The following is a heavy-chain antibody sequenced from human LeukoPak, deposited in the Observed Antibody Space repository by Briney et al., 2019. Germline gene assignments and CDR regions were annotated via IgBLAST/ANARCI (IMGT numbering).Heavy chain of an antibody. CDR1: GFTFSDYH. J-gene: IGHJ4*02. D-gene: IGHD6-13*01. Sequence: KPGRSLRLSCAASGFTFSDYHMSWIRQAPGKGLEWVSHISDSGGSTNYADSVKGRFTISRDNSKNTLYLQMNSLRAEDTAVYYCAKRRGITDRPIYWGQGTLVTVSS. CDR2: ISDSGGST. CDR3: AKRRGITDRPIY. V-gene: IGHV3-23*01.